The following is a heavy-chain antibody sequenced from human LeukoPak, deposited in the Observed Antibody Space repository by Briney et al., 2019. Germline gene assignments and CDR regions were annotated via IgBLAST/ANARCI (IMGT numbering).Heavy chain of an antibody. V-gene: IGHV3-13*01. CDR1: GLTFSSYD. Sequence: GGSLRLSCAASGLTFSSYDMHWVRLAAGKGLEWVSSIGATGDTYYTDSVKGRFTISRENAKKSLYLQVSSLRVEDTAVYFCVLGAYWDDDKNAFHIWGPGTIVTVSS. CDR3: VLGAYWDDDKNAFHI. D-gene: IGHD1-1*01. CDR2: IGATGDT. J-gene: IGHJ3*02.